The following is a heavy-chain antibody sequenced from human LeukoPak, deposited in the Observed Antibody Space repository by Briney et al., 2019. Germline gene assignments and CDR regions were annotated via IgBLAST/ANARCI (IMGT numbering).Heavy chain of an antibody. CDR1: GGSFSGYY. D-gene: IGHD3-9*01. V-gene: IGHV4-34*01. CDR3: ARGRRYFDWSRHPSYYSDY. CDR2: INHSGST. J-gene: IGHJ4*02. Sequence: SETLSLTCAVYGGSFSGYYWSWIRQPPGKGLEWIGEINHSGSTNYNPSLKSRVTISVDTSKNQFSLKLSSVTAADTAVYYCARGRRYFDWSRHPSYYSDYWGQGTLVTVSS.